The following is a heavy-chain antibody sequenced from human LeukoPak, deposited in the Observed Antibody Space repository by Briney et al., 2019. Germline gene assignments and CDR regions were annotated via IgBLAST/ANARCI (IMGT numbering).Heavy chain of an antibody. CDR3: ARESGDYGSADMPGYYYYMDV. V-gene: IGHV3-7*01. Sequence: GGSLRLSCEVSGFTFSRHSMSWVRQAPGKGLEWAAKIKEDGSEKYYVGSVEGRFTISRDNARNTLFLQMNSLRVEDTAVYFCARESGDYGSADMPGYYYYMDVWAKGTTVIVSS. CDR1: GFTFSRHS. J-gene: IGHJ6*03. CDR2: IKEDGSEK. D-gene: IGHD3-10*01.